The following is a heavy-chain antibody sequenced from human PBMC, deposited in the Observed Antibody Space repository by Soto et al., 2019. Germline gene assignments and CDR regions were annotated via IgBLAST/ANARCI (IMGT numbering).Heavy chain of an antibody. Sequence: PSETLSLTCTVSGGSIGSYYWSWIRQPPGKGLEWIGYIYYSGSTNYNPSLKSRVTISVDTSKNQFSLKLSSVTAADTAVYYCAATYRVEWFYAWGQGTLVTVSS. D-gene: IGHD2-2*01. J-gene: IGHJ5*02. CDR3: AATYRVEWFYA. CDR1: GGSIGSYY. V-gene: IGHV4-59*08. CDR2: IYYSGST.